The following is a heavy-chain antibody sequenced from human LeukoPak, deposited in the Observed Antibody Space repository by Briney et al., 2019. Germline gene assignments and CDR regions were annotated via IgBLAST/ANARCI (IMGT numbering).Heavy chain of an antibody. J-gene: IGHJ4*02. V-gene: IGHV3-48*03. D-gene: IGHD2-15*01. CDR1: GFTFSSYE. Sequence: GGSLRLSCAASGFTFSSYEMNWVRQAPGKGLEWVSYISSSGSTIYYADSVKGRFTISRDNAKNSLYLQMNSLRAEDTAVYYCARDRRSTAATPTAYWGQGTLVTVSS. CDR3: ARDRRSTAATPTAY. CDR2: ISSSGSTI.